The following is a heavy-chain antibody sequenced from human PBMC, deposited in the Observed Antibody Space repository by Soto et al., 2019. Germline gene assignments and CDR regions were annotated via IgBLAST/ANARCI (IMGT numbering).Heavy chain of an antibody. CDR2: ISSDGGTT. V-gene: IGHV3-64D*08. J-gene: IGHJ3*02. Sequence: GGSLRLSCSASGFSFRGDTVHWVRQPPGKGLEDVSVISSDGGTTEYADSVKDRFTISRDNFKNSVYIEMRSLRLDDTAMYYCVVRGSAFDIWGQGTMVTVSS. CDR3: VVRGSAFDI. D-gene: IGHD3-10*01. CDR1: GFSFRGDT.